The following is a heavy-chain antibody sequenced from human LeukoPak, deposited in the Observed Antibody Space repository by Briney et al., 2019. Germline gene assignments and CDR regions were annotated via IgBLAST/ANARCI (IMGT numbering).Heavy chain of an antibody. V-gene: IGHV3-23*01. J-gene: IGHJ4*02. CDR1: GFTFSNYA. CDR2: ISGSDGTT. D-gene: IGHD3-10*01. Sequence: GGSLRLSCAASGFTFSNYAMGWVRQAPGKGLEWVSAISGSDGTTYYADSVKGRFTISRDNSKNTLFLQMNSLRAEDTAAYYCAKNYCGSGSSSLDYWGQGTLVTVSS. CDR3: AKNYCGSGSSSLDY.